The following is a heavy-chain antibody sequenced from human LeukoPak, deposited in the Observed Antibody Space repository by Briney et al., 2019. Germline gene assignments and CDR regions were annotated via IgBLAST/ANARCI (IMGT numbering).Heavy chain of an antibody. CDR1: GGSISSSSYY. CDR3: ARDRANMITFGGVIALDAFDI. V-gene: IGHV4-39*07. J-gene: IGHJ3*02. Sequence: SGTLSLTCTVSGGSISSSSYYWGWIRQPPGKGLEWIGSIYYSGSTYYNPSLKSRVTISVDTSKNQFSLKLSSVTAADTAVYYCARDRANMITFGGVIALDAFDIWGQGTMVTVSS. D-gene: IGHD3-16*02. CDR2: IYYSGST.